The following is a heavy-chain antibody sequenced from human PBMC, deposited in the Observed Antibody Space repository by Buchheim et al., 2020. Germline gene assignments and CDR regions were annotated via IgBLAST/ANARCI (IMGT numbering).Heavy chain of an antibody. Sequence: EVQLVESGGGLVQPGGSLRLSCAASGFTFSSYEMNWVRQAPGKGLEWVSYISSSGSTIYYADSVKGRFTISSDNAKKSMYLQMNSLRAEDTAVYYCARHRIAARPGDYWGQGTL. V-gene: IGHV3-48*03. CDR3: ARHRIAARPGDY. D-gene: IGHD6-6*01. CDR2: ISSSGSTI. J-gene: IGHJ4*02. CDR1: GFTFSSYE.